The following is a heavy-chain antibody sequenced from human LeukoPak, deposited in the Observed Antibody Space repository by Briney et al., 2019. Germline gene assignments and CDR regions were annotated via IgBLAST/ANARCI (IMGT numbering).Heavy chain of an antibody. Sequence: GGSLRLSCAASGFTFNTYTMNWVRQAPGKGLEGVSSISGSSSYIYYADSVKGRFTISRDTAKKSLHLQINRLSAEDPAVYYCARLLWDLGPLAYWPQRPLLTVPS. CDR1: GFTFNTYT. CDR2: ISGSSSYI. CDR3: ARLLWDLGPLAY. D-gene: IGHD1-26*01. V-gene: IGHV3-21*04. J-gene: IGHJ1*01.